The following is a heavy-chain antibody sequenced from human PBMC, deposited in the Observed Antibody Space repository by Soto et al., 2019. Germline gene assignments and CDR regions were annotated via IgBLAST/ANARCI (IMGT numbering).Heavy chain of an antibody. D-gene: IGHD2-21*02. V-gene: IGHV1-46*02. CDR1: GGTFNNYA. Sequence: ASVKVSCKASGGTFNNYAFSWVRQAPGQGLEWLGIINPSGGYTTYAQRFLGRVTMTSDTSTSTVHMELGSLTSEDTAVYYCARGGGIVVVTAPYAHWGQGTLVTVSS. CDR2: INPSGGYT. CDR3: ARGGGIVVVTAPYAH. J-gene: IGHJ4*02.